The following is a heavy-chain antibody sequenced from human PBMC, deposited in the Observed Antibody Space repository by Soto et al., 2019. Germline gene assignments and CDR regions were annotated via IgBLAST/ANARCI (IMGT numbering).Heavy chain of an antibody. Sequence: SLSLNCTVSGGCISSGGYYWSWIRQHPGKGLEWIGYIYYSGSTYYNPSLKSRVTISVDTSKNQFSLKLSSVTAADTAVYYCARDHDTAMTYWGQGTLVTVSS. CDR1: GGCISSGGYY. V-gene: IGHV4-31*03. CDR2: IYYSGST. J-gene: IGHJ4*02. D-gene: IGHD5-18*01. CDR3: ARDHDTAMTY.